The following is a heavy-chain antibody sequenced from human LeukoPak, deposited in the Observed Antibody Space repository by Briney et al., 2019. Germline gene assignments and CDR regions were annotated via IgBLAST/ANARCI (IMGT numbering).Heavy chain of an antibody. Sequence: SGGSLRLSCAASGFTFSTYAMTWVRQAPGKGLEWVSAISGSGGSTYYADSVQGRFTISRDNSKTTLYLQMNSLRAEDTAVYYCARDGFLGPVTAYLDYWGQGTPVTVSS. CDR3: ARDGFLGPVTAYLDY. V-gene: IGHV3-23*01. CDR2: ISGSGGST. CDR1: GFTFSTYA. J-gene: IGHJ4*02. D-gene: IGHD2-21*02.